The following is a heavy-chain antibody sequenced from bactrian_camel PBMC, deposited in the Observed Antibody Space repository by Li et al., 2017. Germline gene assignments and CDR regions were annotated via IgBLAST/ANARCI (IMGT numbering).Heavy chain of an antibody. Sequence: VQLVESGGGSVQTGGSLKLSCTASESIISTYSMGWFRQAPGKEREGVAGIGKLGGTRYADSVKGRFTISRDNAKNTLTLQMNNLTPEDTAMYYCAGAVYMSAWDRSEYKYWGQGTQVTVS. CDR2: IGKLGGT. D-gene: IGHD1*01. CDR1: ESIISTYS. CDR3: AGAVYMSAWDRSEYKY. J-gene: IGHJ4*01. V-gene: IGHV3S53*01.